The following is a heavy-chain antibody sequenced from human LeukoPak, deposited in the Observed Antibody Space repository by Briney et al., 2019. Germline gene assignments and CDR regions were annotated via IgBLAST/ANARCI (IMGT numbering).Heavy chain of an antibody. CDR2: ISGSGDNK. CDR1: GFTFSSYA. V-gene: IGHV3-23*01. CDR3: ARVPGYDSSGYFDY. J-gene: IGHJ4*02. D-gene: IGHD3-22*01. Sequence: GGSLRLSCAASGFTFSSYAMSWVRQAPGKGLEWVSGISGSGDNKYYADSVKGRFTISRDNSKNTLYLQMNSLRAEDTAVYYCARVPGYDSSGYFDYWGQGTLVTVSS.